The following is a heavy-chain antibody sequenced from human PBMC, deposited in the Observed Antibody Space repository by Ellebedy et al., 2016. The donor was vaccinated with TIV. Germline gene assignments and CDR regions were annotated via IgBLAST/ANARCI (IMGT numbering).Heavy chain of an antibody. J-gene: IGHJ3*02. CDR1: SGSFTGYY. CDR3: ARGLPKPMSAFDI. Sequence: SETLSLTCAVYSGSFTGYYWTWIRQPPGKGLEWIGSVYYSGSTYYNPSLKSRATISVDTSKNQFSLKLSSVTAADTAVYYCARGLPKPMSAFDIWGQGTMVTVSS. CDR2: VYYSGST. V-gene: IGHV4-34*01.